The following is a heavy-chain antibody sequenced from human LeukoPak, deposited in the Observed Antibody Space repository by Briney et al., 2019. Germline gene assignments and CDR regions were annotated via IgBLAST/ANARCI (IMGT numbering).Heavy chain of an antibody. D-gene: IGHD3-22*01. CDR3: ATGYYDSSGPFFDY. J-gene: IGHJ4*02. CDR1: GYTFTDYY. CDR2: VDPEDGET. V-gene: IGHV1-69-2*01. Sequence: ASVKVSCKASGYTFTDYYMHWVQQAPGKGLEWMGRVDPEDGETIYAEKFQGRVTITADTSTDTTYMELSSLRSEDTAVYYCATGYYDSSGPFFDYWGKGTLVTVSS.